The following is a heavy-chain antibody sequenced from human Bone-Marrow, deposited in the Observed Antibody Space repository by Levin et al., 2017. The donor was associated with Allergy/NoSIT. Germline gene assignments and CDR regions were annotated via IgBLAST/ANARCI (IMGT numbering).Heavy chain of an antibody. V-gene: IGHV4-39*01. CDR1: GGSLSNSHYY. CDR3: AGRGQWYFDL. CDR2: IFYSGKT. Sequence: SETLSLTCTVSGGSLSNSHYYWGWIRQPPGEGLEWIGHIFYSGKTYYNPSLKSRVTMSLDTSSKQFSLKLSSVTATDTAVDYGAGRGQWYFDLWGRGTRVTVSS. J-gene: IGHJ2*01.